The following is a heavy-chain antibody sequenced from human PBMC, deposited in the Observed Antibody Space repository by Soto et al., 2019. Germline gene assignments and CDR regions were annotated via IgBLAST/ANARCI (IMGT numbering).Heavy chain of an antibody. Sequence: QVQLQESGPGLVKPSGTLSLTCAVSGDSISSRNWWTWVRQPPGKGLEWIGEIYHSGSTNYSPTLKRRATPSVDMSKNQVPLKLTSVTAADTAVYYCARGGNVAAAGTIYLDSWGQGTLVTVSS. CDR1: GDSISSRNW. CDR3: ARGGNVAAAGTIYLDS. V-gene: IGHV4-4*02. CDR2: IYHSGST. J-gene: IGHJ4*02. D-gene: IGHD6-13*01.